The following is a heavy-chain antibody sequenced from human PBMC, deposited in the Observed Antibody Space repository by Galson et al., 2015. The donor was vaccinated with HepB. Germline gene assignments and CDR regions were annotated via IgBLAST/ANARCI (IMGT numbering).Heavy chain of an antibody. Sequence: SLRLSCAASGFTFSDYYMSWIRQAPGKGLEWVSYTSSSSSYTNYADSVKGRFTISRDNAKNSLYLQMNSLRAEDTAVYYCARVFPTSGPDYWGQGTLVTVSS. CDR2: TSSSSSYT. D-gene: IGHD3-10*01. CDR3: ARVFPTSGPDY. J-gene: IGHJ4*02. CDR1: GFTFSDYY. V-gene: IGHV3-11*06.